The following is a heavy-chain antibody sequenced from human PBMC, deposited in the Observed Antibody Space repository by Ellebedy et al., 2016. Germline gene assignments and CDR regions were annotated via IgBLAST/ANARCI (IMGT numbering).Heavy chain of an antibody. Sequence: ASVKVSCXASVYTFTSYCISWVRQAPGQGLEWMGWICAYNGRTNYAQKLQGRVTMTTDTSTSTAYMELRSLKSDDTAVYYCARDQAVGGTTDDAFDIWGQGTMVTVSS. V-gene: IGHV1-18*01. CDR3: ARDQAVGGTTDDAFDI. J-gene: IGHJ3*02. D-gene: IGHD6-19*01. CDR2: ICAYNGRT. CDR1: VYTFTSYC.